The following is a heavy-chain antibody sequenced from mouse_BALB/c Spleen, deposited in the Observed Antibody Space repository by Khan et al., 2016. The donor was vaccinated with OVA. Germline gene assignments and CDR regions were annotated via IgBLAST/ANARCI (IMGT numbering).Heavy chain of an antibody. CDR2: ISYSGRT. CDR3: ARSVTITTVVATDFDY. V-gene: IGHV3-2*02. J-gene: IGHJ2*01. Sequence: VQLKESGPGLVKPSQSLSLTCTVTGYSITSDYAWNWIRQFPENKLEWMGYISYSGRTSYNPSLKSRISITRDTSKNQFFLQLNSVTTEDTATYYCARSVTITTVVATDFDYWGQGTTLTVSS. D-gene: IGHD1-1*01. CDR1: GYSITSDYA.